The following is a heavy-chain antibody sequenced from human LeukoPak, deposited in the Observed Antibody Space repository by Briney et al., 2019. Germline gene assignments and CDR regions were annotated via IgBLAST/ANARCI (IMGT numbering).Heavy chain of an antibody. CDR3: ARAMRDGGDYGDYVVDY. CDR2: INSDGSST. D-gene: IGHD4-17*01. CDR1: GFTFSSYW. V-gene: IGHV3-74*01. J-gene: IGHJ4*02. Sequence: PGGSLRLSCAASGFTFSSYWMHWVRQAPGKGLVWVSRINSDGSSTSYADSVKGRFTISRDNAKNTLYLQMNSLRAEDTAVYYGARAMRDGGDYGDYVVDYWGQGTLLTVSS.